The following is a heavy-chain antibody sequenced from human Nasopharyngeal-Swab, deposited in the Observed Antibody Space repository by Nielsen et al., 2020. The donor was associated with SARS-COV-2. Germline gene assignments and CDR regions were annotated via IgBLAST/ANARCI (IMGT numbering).Heavy chain of an antibody. D-gene: IGHD4-17*01. CDR3: ARARGAYGDYYYYYTDV. J-gene: IGHJ6*03. CDR2: TYYRSKWYN. Sequence: WIRQSPSRGLEWLGRTYYRSKWYNDYAVSVKSRITINPDTSKHQFSLHLSSVTPEDTAVYYCARARGAYGDYYYYYTDVWGKGTTVTVSS. V-gene: IGHV6-1*01.